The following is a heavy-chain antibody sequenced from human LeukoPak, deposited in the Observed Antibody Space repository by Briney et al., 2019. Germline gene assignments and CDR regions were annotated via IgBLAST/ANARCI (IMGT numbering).Heavy chain of an antibody. CDR2: MYYSGGT. CDR3: ARLVRYCSTNSCYPFDY. CDR1: GGSFSGYY. J-gene: IGHJ4*02. D-gene: IGHD2-2*01. V-gene: IGHV4-39*01. Sequence: SETLSLTCTVYGGSFSGYYWSWIRQPPGKGLEWIGSMYYSGGTYYNPSLKSRVTISIDTSRNQFSLKLNSVTAADTAVYYCARLVRYCSTNSCYPFDYWGQGTLVTVSS.